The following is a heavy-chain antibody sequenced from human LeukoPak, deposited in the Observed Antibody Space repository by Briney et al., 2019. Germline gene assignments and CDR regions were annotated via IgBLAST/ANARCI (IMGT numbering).Heavy chain of an antibody. Sequence: SETLSLTCAVYGGSFSGYYWSWIRQPPGKGLEWIGEINHSGSTNYNPSLKSRVTISVDTSKNQFSLKLSSVTAADTAVYYCAAGTYYYDSSGYYRPLFDYWGQGTLVTVSS. CDR1: GGSFSGYY. V-gene: IGHV4-34*01. CDR2: INHSGST. D-gene: IGHD3-22*01. J-gene: IGHJ4*02. CDR3: AAGTYYYDSSGYYRPLFDY.